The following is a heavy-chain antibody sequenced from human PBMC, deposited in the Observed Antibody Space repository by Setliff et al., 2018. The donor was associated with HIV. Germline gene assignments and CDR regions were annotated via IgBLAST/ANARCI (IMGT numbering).Heavy chain of an antibody. CDR3: AKSSPSIGYITDC. J-gene: IGHJ4*02. V-gene: IGHV4-59*01. CDR2: IFPGGAT. D-gene: IGHD5-12*01. Sequence: SETLTLTCSVSGVSISSYYWSWIRHSPGKGLEWIGIIFPGGATNYNPSLTSRVTISVDTSKNHLFLKLTSVTTADTAVYFCAKSSPSIGYITDCWGQGAPVTSPQ. CDR1: GVSISSYY.